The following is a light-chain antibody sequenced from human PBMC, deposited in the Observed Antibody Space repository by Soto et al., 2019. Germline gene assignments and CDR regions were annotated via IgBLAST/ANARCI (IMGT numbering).Light chain of an antibody. J-gene: IGKJ4*01. CDR2: GAS. Sequence: EIVLTQSPGTLSLSPGERATLSCRASQSVSSSYLAWYQQKPGQAPRLLIYGASSRATGIPDRFSGSGSGTDFTLTISRLEPEDFAVYYCQQYGSSPRLTFGGGTKADIK. V-gene: IGKV3-20*01. CDR1: QSVSSSY. CDR3: QQYGSSPRLT.